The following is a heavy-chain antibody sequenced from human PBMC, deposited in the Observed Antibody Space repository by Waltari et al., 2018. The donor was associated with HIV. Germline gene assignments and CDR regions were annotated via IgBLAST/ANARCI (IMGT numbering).Heavy chain of an antibody. CDR1: GYTFTNYG. CDR2: IGIKKGNT. V-gene: IGHV1-18*01. CDR3: ARDDRFPAYGSGTGVSFDH. Sequence: IQLVQSGAEVKKPGATVKVSCKASGYTFTNYGVSWVRQAPGQGLEWMGWIGIKKGNTNNAQKFQGRVTRTADTSTETSYLEVTNLRSDDTAVYFCARDDRFPAYGSGTGVSFDHWGQGTLLNVSS. J-gene: IGHJ4*02. D-gene: IGHD3-10*01.